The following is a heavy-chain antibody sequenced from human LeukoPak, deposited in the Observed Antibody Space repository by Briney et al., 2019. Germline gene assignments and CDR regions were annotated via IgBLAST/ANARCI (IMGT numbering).Heavy chain of an antibody. CDR2: IKQDGSEK. V-gene: IGHV3-7*04. CDR3: ARGSIVAAGISAFDI. J-gene: IGHJ3*02. CDR1: GFTFSNSY. Sequence: PGGSLRLSCAASGFTFSNSYMSWVRQAPGKGLEWVANIKQDGSEKYYVDSVKGRFTISRDNAKKSLHLQMNSLRAEDSAVYYCARGSIVAAGISAFDIWGQGTMVTVSS. D-gene: IGHD6-13*01.